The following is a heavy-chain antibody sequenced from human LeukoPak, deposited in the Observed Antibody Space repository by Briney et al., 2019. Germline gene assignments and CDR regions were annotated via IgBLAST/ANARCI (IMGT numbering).Heavy chain of an antibody. J-gene: IGHJ4*02. D-gene: IGHD3-16*01. CDR1: GGSISNNY. CDR3: ARDRGSLGGFDY. Sequence: SETLSLTCTVSGGSISNNYWSWIRHPPGKGLEGIAYIYYSGITNYNPSLKSRVTISVDTSKNQFSLRLSSVTAADTAVYYCARDRGSLGGFDYWGQGTLVTVSS. CDR2: IYYSGIT. V-gene: IGHV4-59*01.